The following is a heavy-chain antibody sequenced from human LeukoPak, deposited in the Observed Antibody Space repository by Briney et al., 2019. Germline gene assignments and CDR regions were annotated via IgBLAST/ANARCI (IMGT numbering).Heavy chain of an antibody. J-gene: IGHJ4*02. V-gene: IGHV4-34*01. CDR2: INYSGST. CDR1: GGSFSGYY. Sequence: SETLSLTCAVYGGSFSGYYWSWIRQPPGKGLEWIGEINYSGSTNYNPSLKSRVTISVDTSKNQFSLKLSSVTAADTAVYYCARGRYSSSWYRHWGQGTLVTVSS. D-gene: IGHD6-13*01. CDR3: ARGRYSSSWYRH.